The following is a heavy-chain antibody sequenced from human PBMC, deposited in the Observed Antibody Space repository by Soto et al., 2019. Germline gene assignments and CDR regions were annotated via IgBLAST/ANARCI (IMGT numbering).Heavy chain of an antibody. D-gene: IGHD2-2*02. V-gene: IGHV4-34*01. Sequence: QVQLQQWGAGLLKPSETLSLTCAVYGGSFSGYYWSWIRQPPGKGLEWIGEINHSGSTNYNPSLKSRVTISVDTSKNQFSLKLSSVXAXDXAVXXXXSEQDCSSTSCYTFDYWGQGTLVTVSS. CDR1: GGSFSGYY. J-gene: IGHJ4*02. CDR3: XSEQDCSSTSCYTFDY. CDR2: INHSGST.